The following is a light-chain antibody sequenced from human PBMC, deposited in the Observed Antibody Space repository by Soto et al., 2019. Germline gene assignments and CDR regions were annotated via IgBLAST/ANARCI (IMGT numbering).Light chain of an antibody. J-gene: IGKJ5*01. CDR2: DAS. CDR3: QRGDT. V-gene: IGKV3-11*01. CDR1: QSVSSN. Sequence: EIVLTQSPATLSLSPGERATLSCRASQSVSSNLAWYQQKPGQAPRLLIYDASNRATGIPPRFSGSGSGTELTLTISSLESEDFAVYYCQRGDTXCQGTRLEIK.